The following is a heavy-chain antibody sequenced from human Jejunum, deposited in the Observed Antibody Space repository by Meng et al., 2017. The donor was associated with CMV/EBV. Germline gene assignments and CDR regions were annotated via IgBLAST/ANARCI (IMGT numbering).Heavy chain of an antibody. CDR1: GFTFSNFA. D-gene: IGHD6-6*01. V-gene: IGHV3-30*04. J-gene: IGHJ4*01. CDR2: ISYDGIYQ. Sequence: SGFTFSNFAMHLVRQSPGKGLEWVALISYDGIYQYYADSVKGRFTISRDNPNNTLYLQMSGLTREDTAVYYCGGEPLAARPLAVEGWGQGTLVTVSS. CDR3: GGEPLAARPLAVEG.